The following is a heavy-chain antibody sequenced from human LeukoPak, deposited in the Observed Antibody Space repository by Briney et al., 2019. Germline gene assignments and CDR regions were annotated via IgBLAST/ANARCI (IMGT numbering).Heavy chain of an antibody. CDR3: ARDKVIGSSWYTFDP. V-gene: IGHV4-59*01. Sequence: SETLSLTCTVSGGSISSYYWSWIRQPPGKGLEWIGYIYYSGSTNYNPSLKSRVTISVDTSNNQFSLKLSSVTAADTAVYYCARDKVIGSSWYTFDPWGQGTLVTVSS. J-gene: IGHJ5*02. D-gene: IGHD6-13*01. CDR2: IYYSGST. CDR1: GGSISSYY.